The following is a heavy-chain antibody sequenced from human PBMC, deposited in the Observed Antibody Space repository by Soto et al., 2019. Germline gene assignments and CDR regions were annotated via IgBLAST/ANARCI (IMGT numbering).Heavy chain of an antibody. Sequence: GGSLRLSCAASGFTFSSYGMHWVRQAPGKGLEWVAVIWYDGSNKYYADSVKGRFTISRDNSKNTLYLQMNSLRAEDTAVYYCARDATTMAIIYYFDYWGQGTLVTVS. CDR3: ARDATTMAIIYYFDY. CDR2: IWYDGSNK. J-gene: IGHJ4*02. D-gene: IGHD5-18*01. CDR1: GFTFSSYG. V-gene: IGHV3-33*01.